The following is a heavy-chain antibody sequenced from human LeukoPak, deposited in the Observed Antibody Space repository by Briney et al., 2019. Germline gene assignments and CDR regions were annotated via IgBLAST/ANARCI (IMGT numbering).Heavy chain of an antibody. Sequence: GRSLRLSCAASGFTFSSYAMHWVRQAPGKGLEWVAVISYDGSNKYYADSAKGRFTISRDNSKNTLYLQMNSLSAEDTAVYYCARDLGYSYYGMDVWGQGTTVTVSS. CDR3: ARDLGYSYYGMDV. J-gene: IGHJ6*02. CDR2: ISYDGSNK. CDR1: GFTFSSYA. V-gene: IGHV3-30*04.